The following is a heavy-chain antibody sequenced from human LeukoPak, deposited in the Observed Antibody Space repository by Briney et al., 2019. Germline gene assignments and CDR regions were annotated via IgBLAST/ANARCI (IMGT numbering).Heavy chain of an antibody. D-gene: IGHD2-2*01. CDR3: ARDQAYCSSTSCYYYYYYGMDV. CDR1: GFTFSSYS. V-gene: IGHV3-21*01. J-gene: IGHJ6*02. CDR2: ISSSSSYI. Sequence: GGSLRLSCAASGFTFSSYSMNWVRQAPGKGLEWVSSISSSSSYIYYADSVKGRFTISRDNAKNSLYLQMNSLRAEDTAVYYCARDQAYCSSTSCYYYYYYGMDVWGQGTTVTVSS.